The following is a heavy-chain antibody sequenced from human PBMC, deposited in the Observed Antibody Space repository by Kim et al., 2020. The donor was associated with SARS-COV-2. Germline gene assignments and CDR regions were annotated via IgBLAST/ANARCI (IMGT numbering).Heavy chain of an antibody. CDR1: GGSFSGYY. V-gene: IGHV4-34*01. CDR3: ARGRGLGNVVWYFDL. Sequence: SETLSLTCAVYGGSFSGYYWSWIRQPPGKGLEWIGEINHSGSTNYNPSLKSRVTISVDTSKNQFSLKLSSVTAADTAVYYCARGRGLGNVVWYFDLWGRGTLVTVSS. J-gene: IGHJ2*01. CDR2: INHSGST. D-gene: IGHD7-27*01.